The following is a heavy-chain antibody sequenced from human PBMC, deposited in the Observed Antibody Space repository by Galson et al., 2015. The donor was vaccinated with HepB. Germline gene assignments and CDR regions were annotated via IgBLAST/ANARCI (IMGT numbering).Heavy chain of an antibody. CDR2: IKQDGCEK. Sequence: SLRLSCAASGFMFSSYWMTWVRQAPGKGLEWVANIKQDGCEKYYVDSVKGRFSIYRDNEKNSLFLQMNSLRAEDTAVYYCARDHPYDFWSGRLDVGGKGTTVTVSS. D-gene: IGHD3-3*01. CDR1: GFMFSSYW. CDR3: ARDHPYDFWSGRLDV. V-gene: IGHV3-7*03. J-gene: IGHJ6*04.